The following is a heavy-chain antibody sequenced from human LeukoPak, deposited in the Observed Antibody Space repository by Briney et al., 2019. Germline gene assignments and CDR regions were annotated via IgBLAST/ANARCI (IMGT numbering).Heavy chain of an antibody. Sequence: GASVKVSCQASGYTFTSYAMHWVRQAPGQRLEWMGRINAGNGNTKYSQKFQGRVTITRDTSASTAYMELSSLRSEDTAVYYCASSGGWTSYDAFDIWGQGTMVTVSS. D-gene: IGHD6-19*01. CDR2: INAGNGNT. CDR1: GYTFTSYA. CDR3: ASSGGWTSYDAFDI. J-gene: IGHJ3*02. V-gene: IGHV1-3*01.